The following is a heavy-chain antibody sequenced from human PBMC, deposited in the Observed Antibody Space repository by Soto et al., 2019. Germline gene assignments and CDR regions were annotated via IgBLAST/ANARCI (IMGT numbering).Heavy chain of an antibody. D-gene: IGHD5-18*01. CDR1: GGSVSSGGYY. CDR2: IYYSGST. J-gene: IGHJ4*02. Sequence: TSETLSLTCTVSGGSVSSGGYYWSWIRQHPGKGLEWIGYIYYSGSTYYNPSLKSRVTISVDTSKNQFSLKLSSVTAADTAVYYCARDTAHGGGPQAGFDCWGQGTLVTVSS. CDR3: ARDTAHGGGPQAGFDC. V-gene: IGHV4-31*03.